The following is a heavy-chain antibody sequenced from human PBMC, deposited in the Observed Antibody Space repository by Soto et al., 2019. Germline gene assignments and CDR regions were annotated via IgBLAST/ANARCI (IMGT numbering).Heavy chain of an antibody. V-gene: IGHV3-23*01. J-gene: IGHJ3*02. CDR3: APHVHCSGGSCHYDAFDI. Sequence: EVQLLESAGGLVQPGESLRLSCAFSGFIFGNYMMTWVRQAPGKGLEWVSTIRDGGESTYYADSVKGRFTISRDNSNNTLYLQMDSLGVEDTAVYYCAPHVHCSGGSCHYDAFDIRGQGTMVTVSS. D-gene: IGHD2-15*01. CDR2: IRDGGEST. CDR1: GFIFGNYM.